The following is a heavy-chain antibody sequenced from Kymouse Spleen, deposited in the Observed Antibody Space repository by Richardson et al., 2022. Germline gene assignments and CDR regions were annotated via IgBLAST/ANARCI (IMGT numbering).Heavy chain of an antibody. CDR3: AREIVVVPAAIYFDY. V-gene: IGHV1-3*01. Sequence: QVQLVQSGAEVKKPGASVKVSCKASGYTFTSYAMHWVRQAPGQRLEWMGWINAGNGNTKYSQKFQGRVTITRDTSASTAYMELSSLRSEDTAVYYCAREIVVVPAAIYFDYWGQGTLVTVSS. CDR1: GYTFTSYA. J-gene: IGHJ4*02. D-gene: IGHD2-2*02. CDR2: INAGNGNT.